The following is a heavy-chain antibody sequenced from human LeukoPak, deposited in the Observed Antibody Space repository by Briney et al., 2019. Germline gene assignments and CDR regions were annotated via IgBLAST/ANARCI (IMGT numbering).Heavy chain of an antibody. CDR3: ARDVGGSLDY. CDR2: IKQDGSEK. CDR1: GFTFSSYW. J-gene: IGHJ4*02. Sequence: GGSLRLSCAASGFTFSSYWMSWVRQAPGKGLEWVANIKQDGSEKYYVDSVKGRFTISRDNAQNSVYLQMSSLRGEDTAVYYCARDVGGSLDYWGQGTLVTVSS. V-gene: IGHV3-7*01. D-gene: IGHD1-26*01.